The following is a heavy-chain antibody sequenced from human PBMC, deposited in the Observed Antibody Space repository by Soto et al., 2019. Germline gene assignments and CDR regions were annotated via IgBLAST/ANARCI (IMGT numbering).Heavy chain of an antibody. Sequence: ASVKVSCKASGYTFTSYGISWVRQAPGQGLEWMGGINPDDGDTIYAQKFQGRVTMTKDTSTDTAYMELSSLRSEDTAVYYCATVDIRRDGYNRHFDYWGQGTLVTVSS. CDR3: ATVDIRRDGYNRHFDY. CDR1: GYTFTSYG. D-gene: IGHD5-12*01. J-gene: IGHJ4*02. CDR2: INPDDGDT. V-gene: IGHV1-18*01.